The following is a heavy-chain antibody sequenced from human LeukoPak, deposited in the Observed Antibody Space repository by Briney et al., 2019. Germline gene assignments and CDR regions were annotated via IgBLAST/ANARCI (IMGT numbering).Heavy chain of an antibody. CDR2: IGYSGGDI. J-gene: IGHJ4*02. Sequence: GGSLRLSCAASGFTFSSYAMTWVRQAPGKGLEWVSVIGYSGGDIQYADSVKGRFTISRDNSKNTLYLQMNSLRVEDTAVYYCAKYAPPTTAVTRFFDYWGQGTLVTVSS. D-gene: IGHD4-23*01. CDR1: GFTFSSYA. V-gene: IGHV3-23*01. CDR3: AKYAPPTTAVTRFFDY.